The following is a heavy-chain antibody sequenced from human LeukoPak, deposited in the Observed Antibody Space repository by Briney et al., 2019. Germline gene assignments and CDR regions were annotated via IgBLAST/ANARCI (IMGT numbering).Heavy chain of an antibody. J-gene: IGHJ4*02. D-gene: IGHD3-10*01. Sequence: PGGSLRLSCAASGFTFSDYAMNWVRQAPGKGLEWVSGIIYSGGSRYYADSVKGRFTISRDNSKNTLYLQMNSLRVEDTAVYYCANDRALDSWGQETLVTVSS. V-gene: IGHV3-23*01. CDR3: ANDRALDS. CDR2: IIYSGGSR. CDR1: GFTFSDYA.